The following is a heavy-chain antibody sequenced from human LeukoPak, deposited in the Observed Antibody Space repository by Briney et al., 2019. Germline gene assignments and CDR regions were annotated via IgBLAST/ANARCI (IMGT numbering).Heavy chain of an antibody. J-gene: IGHJ4*02. CDR2: IGISDVDR. V-gene: IGHV3-23*01. D-gene: IGHD1-14*01. Sequence: PGGSLRLSCAASGFTISSQAMSWVRQAQGKGLECVLTIGISDVDRHYADSVKGRFTISRDNSKNTLYLQMNSLRADDTAVYYCAKDAPGAGGFDYWGQGTLVTVSS. CDR3: AKDAPGAGGFDY. CDR1: GFTISSQA.